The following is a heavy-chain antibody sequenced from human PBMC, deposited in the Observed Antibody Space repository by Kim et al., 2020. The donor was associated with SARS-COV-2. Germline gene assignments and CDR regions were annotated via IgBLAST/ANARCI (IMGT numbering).Heavy chain of an antibody. V-gene: IGHV3-23*01. CDR1: GFTFSSYA. J-gene: IGHJ4*02. CDR3: VKATPDYYYDSSGTPRHFDY. D-gene: IGHD3-22*01. CDR2: ISGSGGGT. Sequence: GGSLRLSCAASGFTFSSYAMSWVRQAPGKGLEWVSAISGSGGGTYYADSVKGRFTISRDNSKNTLYLQMNSLRAEDTAVYYCVKATPDYYYDSSGTPRHFDYWGQGTLVTVSS.